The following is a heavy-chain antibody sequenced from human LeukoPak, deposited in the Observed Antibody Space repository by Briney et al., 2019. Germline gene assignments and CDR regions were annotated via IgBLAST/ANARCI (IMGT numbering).Heavy chain of an antibody. Sequence: GGSLRLSCAASAFTFSYYGMHWVRQAPGKGLEWVAVIWANGNDEYYADSVKGRFAISRDNSKNTLYLQMNSLRAEDTAVYYCARDADTSSHYSRFDYWGQGTLVTVSS. CDR1: AFTFSYYG. J-gene: IGHJ4*02. V-gene: IGHV3-33*01. CDR2: IWANGNDE. D-gene: IGHD3-22*01. CDR3: ARDADTSSHYSRFDY.